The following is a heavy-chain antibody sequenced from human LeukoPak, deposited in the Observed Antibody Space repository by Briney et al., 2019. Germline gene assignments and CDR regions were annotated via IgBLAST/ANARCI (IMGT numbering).Heavy chain of an antibody. CDR1: GGSINSSSYY. J-gene: IGHJ4*02. CDR2: IYYSGST. V-gene: IGHV4-39*01. CDR3: ARQVSAAADYYYFDY. Sequence: PSETLSLTCTVSGGSINSSSYYWGWIRQPPGKGLEWIGSIYYSGSTYYNPSLKSRVTISVDTSKSQFSLKLSSVTAADTAVYYCARQVSAAADYYYFDYWGQGTLVTVSS. D-gene: IGHD6-13*01.